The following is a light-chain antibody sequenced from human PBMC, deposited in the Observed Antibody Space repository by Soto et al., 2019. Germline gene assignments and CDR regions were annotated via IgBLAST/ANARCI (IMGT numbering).Light chain of an antibody. CDR2: AAS. V-gene: IGKV1-9*01. CDR1: QGISSY. CDR3: QQLNSYPLLT. J-gene: IGKJ4*01. Sequence: DIPLTQSPSFLSASVGDRVTITCRASQGISSYLAWYQQKPGKAPKLLIYAASTLQSGVPSRFSGSGSGTEFTLTISSLQPEYFATYYCQQLNSYPLLTFGGGTKVEIK.